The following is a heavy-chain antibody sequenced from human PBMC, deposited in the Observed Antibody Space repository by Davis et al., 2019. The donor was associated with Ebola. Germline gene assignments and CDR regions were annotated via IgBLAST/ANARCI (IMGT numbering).Heavy chain of an antibody. Sequence: GGSLRLSCAVSGLTVSSNYMNWVRQAPGKGLEWVSYISSSGTTIHYADSVKGRFTISRDNAKNMLYLQMDSLRVEDTAVYYCARYNSACERADLDYWGQGTLVTVSS. V-gene: IGHV3-48*04. D-gene: IGHD6-19*01. J-gene: IGHJ4*02. CDR3: ARYNSACERADLDY. CDR2: ISSSGTTI. CDR1: GLTVSSNY.